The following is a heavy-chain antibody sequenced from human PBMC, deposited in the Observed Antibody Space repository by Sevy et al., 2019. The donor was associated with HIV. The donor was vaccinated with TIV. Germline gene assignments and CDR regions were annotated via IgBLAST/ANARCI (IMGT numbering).Heavy chain of an antibody. D-gene: IGHD3-10*01. J-gene: IGHJ6*02. CDR1: GGSFSGYY. CDR2: INHSGST. Sequence: SETLSLTCAVYGGSFSGYYWSWIRQPPGKGLEWIGEINHSGSTNYNPSLKSRVTISVDTSKNQFSLKLSSVTAADPAVYYCARGRGSVYYGSGSYAYYYYYGMDVWGQGTTVTVSS. V-gene: IGHV4-34*01. CDR3: ARGRGSVYYGSGSYAYYYYYGMDV.